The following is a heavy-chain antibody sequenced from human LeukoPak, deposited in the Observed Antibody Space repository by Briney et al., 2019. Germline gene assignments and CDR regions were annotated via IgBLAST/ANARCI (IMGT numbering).Heavy chain of an antibody. V-gene: IGHV3-30*03. D-gene: IGHD1-26*01. J-gene: IGHJ4*02. Sequence: QPGGSLRLSCAASGFTFSSYGIHWVRQSPGKGLEWMAAISYDGSNEYYADSVKGRFTISRDNPNNTLYLQMNSLRAEDTAVYYCARGSMVGARGVGDYWGQGTLVTVSS. CDR1: GFTFSSYG. CDR2: ISYDGSNE. CDR3: ARGSMVGARGVGDY.